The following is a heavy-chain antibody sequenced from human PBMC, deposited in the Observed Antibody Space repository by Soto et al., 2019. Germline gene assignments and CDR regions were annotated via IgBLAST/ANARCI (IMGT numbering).Heavy chain of an antibody. Sequence: EVQLVESGGGLVQPGGSLRLSCAASGFTVTSSYISWVRQAPGKRLEWVSTIYSSGSTYYADSVRGRFIISRDISENTVDLQMNSLTVEDTAVYYCAREASGSGWWSQGSFESWGQGPLVTVSS. CDR2: IYSSGST. CDR1: GFTVTSSY. J-gene: IGHJ5*01. CDR3: AREASGSGWWSQGSFES. D-gene: IGHD6-19*01. V-gene: IGHV3-66*01.